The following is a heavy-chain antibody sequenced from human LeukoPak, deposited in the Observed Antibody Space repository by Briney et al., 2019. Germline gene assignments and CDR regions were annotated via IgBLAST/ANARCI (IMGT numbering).Heavy chain of an antibody. D-gene: IGHD6-6*01. J-gene: IGHJ4*02. CDR3: AREFEYSTSGAGY. Sequence: GGSLRLSCAGSGFPFSGYSMNWVRQTPGRGLEWVSSMSILSGITYYAQSVKGRFTVSRDNAKNLLHLQMNSLRVEDTAIYYCAREFEYSTSGAGYWGQGTLVTVSS. CDR1: GFPFSGYS. CDR2: MSILSGIT. V-gene: IGHV3-21*01.